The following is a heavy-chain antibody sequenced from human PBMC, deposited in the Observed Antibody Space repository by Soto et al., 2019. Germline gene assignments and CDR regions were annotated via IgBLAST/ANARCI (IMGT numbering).Heavy chain of an antibody. D-gene: IGHD5-18*01. CDR2: IIPIFGTA. CDR1: GGTFSSYA. V-gene: IGHV1-69*01. J-gene: IGHJ4*02. CDR3: AREGVNTAMATRPFDY. Sequence: QVQLVQSGAEVKKPGSSVKVSCKACGGTFSSYASSWVRQAPGQGLEWMGGIIPIFGTANYAQKFQGRVTITADESTSTAYMELSSLRSEDTAVYYCAREGVNTAMATRPFDYWGQGTLVTVSS.